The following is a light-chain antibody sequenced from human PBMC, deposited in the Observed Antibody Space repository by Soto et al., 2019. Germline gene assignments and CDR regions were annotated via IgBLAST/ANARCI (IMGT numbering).Light chain of an antibody. V-gene: IGLV3-21*02. Sequence: SYELTQSPSVSVAPGQTVSITCGGSSIGSKSVHWYQQKPGQAPVLVVYDDSDRRSGIPERFSGSNSGNTATLTITRVEAGDEADYLCQVWDTRSEHYVFGAGTKVTVL. J-gene: IGLJ1*01. CDR2: DDS. CDR1: SIGSKS. CDR3: QVWDTRSEHYV.